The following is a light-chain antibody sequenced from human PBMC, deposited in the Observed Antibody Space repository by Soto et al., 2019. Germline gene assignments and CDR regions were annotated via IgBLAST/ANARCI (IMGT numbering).Light chain of an antibody. V-gene: IGLV2-8*01. J-gene: IGLJ1*01. CDR2: EVS. CDR3: SSYAGNNIFYV. Sequence: QSALAQPPSASGSPGQSVTISCAGTSNDVGGYNFVSWYQQHPGKAPKLMIFEVSKRPSGVPDRFSGSKSGNTASLTVSGLQAEDEADYYCSSYAGNNIFYVFGTVTKLSVL. CDR1: SNDVGGYNF.